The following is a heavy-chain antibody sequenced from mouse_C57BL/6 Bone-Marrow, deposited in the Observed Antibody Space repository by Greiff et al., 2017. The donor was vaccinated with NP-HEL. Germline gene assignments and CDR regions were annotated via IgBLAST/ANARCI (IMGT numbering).Heavy chain of an antibody. Sequence: EVQLVESGGGLVKPGGSLKLSCAASGFTFSSYAMSWVRQTPEKRLEWVATISDGGSYTYYPDNVKGRFTISRDNAKNNLYLQMSHLKSEDTAMYYCAREEITTVVASYYYAMDYWGQGTSVTVSS. V-gene: IGHV5-4*01. J-gene: IGHJ4*01. CDR3: AREEITTVVASYYYAMDY. CDR1: GFTFSSYA. CDR2: ISDGGSYT. D-gene: IGHD1-1*01.